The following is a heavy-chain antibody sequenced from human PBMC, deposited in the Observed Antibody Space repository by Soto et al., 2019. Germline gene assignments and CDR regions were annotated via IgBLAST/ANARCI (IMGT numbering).Heavy chain of an antibody. CDR1: GDSVSSNSAA. V-gene: IGHV6-1*01. Sequence: SQTLSLTCAISGDSVSSNSAAWNWIRQSPSRGLEWLGRTYYRSKWYNDYAVSVKSRITINPDTSKNQFSLQLNSVTPEDTAVYYCARGGNYGGNVNDAFDIWGQGTMVTVSS. CDR2: TYYRSKWYN. D-gene: IGHD4-17*01. CDR3: ARGGNYGGNVNDAFDI. J-gene: IGHJ3*02.